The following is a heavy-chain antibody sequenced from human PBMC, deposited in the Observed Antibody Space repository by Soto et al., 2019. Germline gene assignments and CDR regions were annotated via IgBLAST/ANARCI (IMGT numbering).Heavy chain of an antibody. V-gene: IGHV4-59*01. CDR3: ARVVDYGDPLDY. Sequence: SETLSLTCTVSGGSISSYYWSWIRQPPGKGLEWIGYIYYSGSTNYNPSLKSRVTISVDTSKNQFSLKLSSVTAADTAVYYCARVVDYGDPLDYWGQGTLVTVSS. J-gene: IGHJ4*02. D-gene: IGHD4-17*01. CDR1: GGSISSYY. CDR2: IYYSGST.